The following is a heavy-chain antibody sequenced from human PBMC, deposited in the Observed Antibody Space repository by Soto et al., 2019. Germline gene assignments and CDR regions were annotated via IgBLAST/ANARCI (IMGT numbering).Heavy chain of an antibody. CDR1: GFTFDDYA. J-gene: IGHJ4*02. CDR2: ISWNSGSI. CDR3: AKDRGWLIAVAGGGVFDY. Sequence: EVQLVESGGGLVQPGRSLRLSCAASGFTFDDYAMHWVRQAPGKGLEWVSGISWNSGSIGYADPVKGRFTISRDNAKNALYLQMNSLRAEDTALYYCAKDRGWLIAVAGGGVFDYWGQGTLVTVSS. V-gene: IGHV3-9*01. D-gene: IGHD6-19*01.